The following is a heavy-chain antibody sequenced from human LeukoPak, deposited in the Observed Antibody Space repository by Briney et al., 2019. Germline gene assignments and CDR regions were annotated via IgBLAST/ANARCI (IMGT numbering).Heavy chain of an antibody. Sequence: PGGSLRLSCTASGFTFSDSWMAWIRQAPGKGLEWVAIIEKNGSGKNYVDSVKGRFIISRDNAKNSLFLQMDSLKVEDTAIYYCTTDRWYSADHWGQGTLVTVSS. J-gene: IGHJ5*02. D-gene: IGHD2-15*01. CDR3: TTDRWYSADH. CDR1: GFTFSDSW. CDR2: IEKNGSGK. V-gene: IGHV3-7*03.